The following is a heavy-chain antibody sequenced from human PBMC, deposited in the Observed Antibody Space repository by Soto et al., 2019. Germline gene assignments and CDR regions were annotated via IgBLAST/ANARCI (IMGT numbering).Heavy chain of an antibody. CDR3: ARSTTRPRSNIVVVVAATGAFDI. Sequence: TLSLTCTVSGGSISSYYWSWIRQPAGKGLEWIGRIYTSGSTNYNPSLKSRVTMSVDTSKNQFSLKLSSVTAADTAVYYCARSTTRPRSNIVVVVAATGAFDIWGQGTMVT. CDR2: IYTSGST. D-gene: IGHD2-15*01. V-gene: IGHV4-4*07. CDR1: GGSISSYY. J-gene: IGHJ3*02.